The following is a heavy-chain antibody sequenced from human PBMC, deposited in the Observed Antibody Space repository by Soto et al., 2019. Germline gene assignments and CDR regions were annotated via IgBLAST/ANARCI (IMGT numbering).Heavy chain of an antibody. CDR1: GYTFTSYA. J-gene: IGHJ4*02. Sequence: ASVKVSCKASGYTFTSYAMHWVRQAPGQRLEWMGWINAGNGNTKYSQKFQGRVTITRDTSASTAYMELSSLRSEDTAVYYCARSSPYRLGGDYWGQGTLVTVSS. CDR2: INAGNGNT. D-gene: IGHD1-26*01. CDR3: ARSSPYRLGGDY. V-gene: IGHV1-3*01.